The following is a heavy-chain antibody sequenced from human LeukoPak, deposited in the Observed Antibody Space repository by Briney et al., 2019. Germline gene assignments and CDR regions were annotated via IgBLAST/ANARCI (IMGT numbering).Heavy chain of an antibody. Sequence: PGRSLRLSCAASGFTFDDYAMHWVRQAPGKGLEWVSGISWSSDNIDYADSVKGRFTISRDNARNSLYLEMNSLRVDDAAVYYCARGSGGQQLGWGQGTLVTVSS. V-gene: IGHV3-9*01. J-gene: IGHJ4*02. CDR2: ISWSSDNI. CDR3: ARGSGGQQLG. D-gene: IGHD6-13*01. CDR1: GFTFDDYA.